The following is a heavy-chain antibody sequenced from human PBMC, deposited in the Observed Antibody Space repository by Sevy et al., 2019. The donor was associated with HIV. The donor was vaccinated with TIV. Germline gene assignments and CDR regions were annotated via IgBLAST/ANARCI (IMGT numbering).Heavy chain of an antibody. V-gene: IGHV3-7*01. CDR2: IKQEGSEK. CDR1: GFTFSSYW. D-gene: IGHD3-22*01. J-gene: IGHJ1*01. CDR3: AREVFGYYDSSGINAEYFQH. Sequence: GGSLRLSCAASGFTFSSYWMSWVRQAPGKGLEWVANIKQEGSEKYYVDSVNGRFTISRENGKNLLYLQMNSLRAEDTAVYYCAREVFGYYDSSGINAEYFQHWGQGTLVTVSS.